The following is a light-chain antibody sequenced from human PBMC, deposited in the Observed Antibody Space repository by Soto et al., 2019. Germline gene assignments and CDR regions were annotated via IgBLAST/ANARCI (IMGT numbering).Light chain of an antibody. CDR2: GAS. CDR1: QSVTNSY. Sequence: EIVLTQSPGTLSLSPGERATLSCRASQSVTNSYLAWYQQKPGRAPRLLIYGASSRATGIPDRFSGSGSGTDFTLTISRLEPEDFAVYYCQQFGSSPLTFGGGTNVAIK. V-gene: IGKV3-20*01. J-gene: IGKJ4*01. CDR3: QQFGSSPLT.